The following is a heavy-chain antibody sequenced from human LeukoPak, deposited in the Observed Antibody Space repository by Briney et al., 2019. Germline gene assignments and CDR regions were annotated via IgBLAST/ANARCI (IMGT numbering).Heavy chain of an antibody. V-gene: IGHV1-2*02. D-gene: IGHD5-12*01. CDR2: INPNSGGT. J-gene: IGHJ4*02. CDR3: ARDLSSMTIVATTNAFDY. Sequence: ASVKVSCKASGYTFTGYYMHWVRQAPGQGLERMGWINPNSGGTNYAQKFQGRVTMTRDTSISTAYMELSRLRSDDTAVYYCARDLSSMTIVATTNAFDYWGQGTLVTVSS. CDR1: GYTFTGYY.